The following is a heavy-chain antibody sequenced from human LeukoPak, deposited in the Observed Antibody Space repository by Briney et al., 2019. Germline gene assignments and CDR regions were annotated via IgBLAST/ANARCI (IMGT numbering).Heavy chain of an antibody. D-gene: IGHD5-24*01. CDR1: GGSISSYY. J-gene: IGHJ4*02. CDR2: IYYSGST. CDR3: ARLRDGYNFDGY. V-gene: IGHV4-59*01. Sequence: SETLSLTCTVSGGSISSYYWSWIRQPPGKGLEWIGYIYYSGSTNYNPSLKSRVTISVDTSKNQFSLKLSSVTAADTAVYYCARLRDGYNFDGYWGQGTLVTVSS.